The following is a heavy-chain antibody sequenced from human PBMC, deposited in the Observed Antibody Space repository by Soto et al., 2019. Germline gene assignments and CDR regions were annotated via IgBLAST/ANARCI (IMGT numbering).Heavy chain of an antibody. V-gene: IGHV1-18*04. CDR2: ISPKSGSI. D-gene: IGHD3-22*01. CDR1: ADTFTSYY. CDR3: VKDRDSNSWPSRDV. J-gene: IGHJ6*02. Sequence: ASVKVSCKAPADTFTSYYIHWVRQAPGHGLEWMGWISPKSGSIKYAQKFQGRVIMTTDTSTSTAYMEARSLRSDDTAVYYCVKDRDSNSWPSRDVWGPGTTVTVSS.